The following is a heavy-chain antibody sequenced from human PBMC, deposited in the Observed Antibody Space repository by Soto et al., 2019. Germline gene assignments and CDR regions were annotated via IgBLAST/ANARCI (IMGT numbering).Heavy chain of an antibody. V-gene: IGHV1-69*13. CDR2: IIPIFGTA. CDR1: GGTFSSYA. Sequence: ASVKVSCKASGGTFSSYASSWVRQAPGQGLEWMGGIIPIFGTANYAQKFQGRVTITADESTSTAYMELSSLRSEDTAVYYCARDDSSGFHFDYWGQGTLVTVSS. CDR3: ARDDSSGFHFDY. D-gene: IGHD3-22*01. J-gene: IGHJ4*02.